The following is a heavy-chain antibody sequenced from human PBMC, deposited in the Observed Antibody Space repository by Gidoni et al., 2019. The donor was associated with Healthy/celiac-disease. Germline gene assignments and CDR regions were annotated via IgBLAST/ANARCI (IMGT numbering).Heavy chain of an antibody. CDR1: GFTFSSYA. CDR2: ISGSGGST. Sequence: EVQLLESGGGLVQPGGSLRLSCAASGFTFSSYAMGWVRQAPGKGLGWVSAISGSGGSTYYADSVKGRFTISRDNSKNTLYLQMNSLRAEDTAVYYCARAGKGTMIVVVITADYWGQGTLVTVSS. D-gene: IGHD3-22*01. CDR3: ARAGKGTMIVVVITADY. J-gene: IGHJ4*02. V-gene: IGHV3-23*01.